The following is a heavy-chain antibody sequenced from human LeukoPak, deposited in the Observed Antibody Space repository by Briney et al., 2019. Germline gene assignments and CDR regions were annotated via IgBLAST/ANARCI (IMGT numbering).Heavy chain of an antibody. V-gene: IGHV3-9*01. CDR1: GFTFDDYA. Sequence: GGSLRLSCAASGFTFDDYAMHWVRQAPGKGLEWVSGISWNSGSIGYADSVKGRFTISRDNAKNSLYLQMNSLRAEDTALYYCAKARGVGATPLNIWGQGTMVTVSS. CDR2: ISWNSGSI. J-gene: IGHJ3*02. D-gene: IGHD1-26*01. CDR3: AKARGVGATPLNI.